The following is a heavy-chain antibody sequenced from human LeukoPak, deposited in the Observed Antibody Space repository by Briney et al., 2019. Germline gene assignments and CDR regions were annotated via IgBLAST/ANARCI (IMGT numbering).Heavy chain of an antibody. CDR1: AGAVGSYY. J-gene: IGHJ4*02. CDR3: ARGFSSRRRGLFDY. V-gene: IGHV4-59*08. Sequence: SETLPLTCTVSAGAVGSYYWSWIRLAPAKGLEWLGHISYTGDTNYNPALRSRVTISADMSKRQFYLKLISVTAADTAVYYCARGFSSRRRGLFDYWGQGALVTVSS. CDR2: ISYTGDT. D-gene: IGHD3-10*01.